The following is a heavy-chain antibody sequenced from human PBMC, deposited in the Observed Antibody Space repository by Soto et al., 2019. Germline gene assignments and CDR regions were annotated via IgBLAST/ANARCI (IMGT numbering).Heavy chain of an antibody. V-gene: IGHV4-59*08. CDR3: ARQGPGSSWYWLFDY. CDR2: IYYSGST. Sequence: KPSETLSLTCTVSGGSICSYYWSWIRQPPGKGLEWIGYIYYSGSTNYNPSLKSRVTISVDTSKNQFSLKLSSVTAADTAVYYCARQGPGSSWYWLFDYWGQGTLVTVSS. J-gene: IGHJ4*02. CDR1: GGSICSYY. D-gene: IGHD6-13*01.